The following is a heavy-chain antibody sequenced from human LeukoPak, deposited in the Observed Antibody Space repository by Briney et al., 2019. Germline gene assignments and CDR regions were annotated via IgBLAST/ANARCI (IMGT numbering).Heavy chain of an antibody. CDR3: ARVGWFGELLSTPSGYFDY. Sequence: ASVKVSCKASGYTFTGYYMHWVRQAPGQGLEWMGWINPNSGGTNYAQKFQGRVTMTRDTSISTAYMELSRLRSDDTAVYYCARVGWFGELLSTPSGYFDYWSQGTLVTVCS. J-gene: IGHJ4*02. V-gene: IGHV1-2*02. CDR2: INPNSGGT. D-gene: IGHD3-10*01. CDR1: GYTFTGYY.